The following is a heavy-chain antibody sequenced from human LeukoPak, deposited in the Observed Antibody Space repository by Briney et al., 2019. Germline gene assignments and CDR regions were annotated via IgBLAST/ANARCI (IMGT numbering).Heavy chain of an antibody. D-gene: IGHD6-13*01. V-gene: IGHV4-4*07. J-gene: IGHJ2*01. CDR2: MYTSGTT. CDR1: GGSINSFD. CDR3: AKDGGLQQLPRGGDWYFDL. Sequence: SETLSLTCTVSGGSINSFDWSWIRQPAGKGLEWIGRMYTSGTTKYNPSLRSRVTMSVDTSKNQSSLKMSPVTAADTAVYCCAKDGGLQQLPRGGDWYFDLWGRGSLVTVSS.